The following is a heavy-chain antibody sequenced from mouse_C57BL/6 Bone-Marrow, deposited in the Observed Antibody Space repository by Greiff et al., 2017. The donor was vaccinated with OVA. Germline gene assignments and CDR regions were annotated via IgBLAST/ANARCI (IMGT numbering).Heavy chain of an antibody. CDR1: GFTFSSYA. CDR2: ISDGGSYT. J-gene: IGHJ2*01. V-gene: IGHV5-4*01. D-gene: IGHD2-1*01. CDR3: AREGKLFDY. Sequence: EVMLVESGGGLVKPGGSLKLSCAASGFTFSSYAMSWVRQTPEKRLEWVATISDGGSYTYYPDNVKGRFTISRDNAKNNLYLQMSHLKSEDTAMYYCAREGKLFDYWGQGTTLTVSS.